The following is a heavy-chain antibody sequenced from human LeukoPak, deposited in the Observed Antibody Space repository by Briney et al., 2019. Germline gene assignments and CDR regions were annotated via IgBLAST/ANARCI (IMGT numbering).Heavy chain of an antibody. V-gene: IGHV4-30-2*01. D-gene: IGHD6-13*01. CDR2: IYHSGST. Sequence: PSETLSLTCTVSGGSISSGGYYWSWIRQPPGKGLEWIGYIYHSGSTYYNPSLKSRVTISVDRSKNQFSLKLSSVTAADTAVYYCARTSYSSRGTDYWGQGTLVTVSS. J-gene: IGHJ4*02. CDR1: GGSISSGGYY. CDR3: ARTSYSSRGTDY.